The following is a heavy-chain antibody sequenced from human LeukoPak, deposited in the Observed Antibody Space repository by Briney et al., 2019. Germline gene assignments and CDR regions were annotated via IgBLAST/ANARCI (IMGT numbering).Heavy chain of an antibody. CDR3: AKDRCSSTSCYGGDVFDI. CDR1: GFTFSSYS. V-gene: IGHV3-48*01. CDR2: ISSSSSTI. D-gene: IGHD2-2*01. J-gene: IGHJ3*02. Sequence: PGGSLRLSCAASGFTFSSYSMNWVRQAPGKGLEWVSYISSSSSTIYYADSVKGRFTISRDNSKNTLYLQMNSLRVEDTAVYYCAKDRCSSTSCYGGDVFDIWGQGTMVTVSS.